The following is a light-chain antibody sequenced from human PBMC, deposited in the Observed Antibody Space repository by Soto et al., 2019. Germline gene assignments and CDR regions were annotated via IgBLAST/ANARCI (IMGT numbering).Light chain of an antibody. CDR3: LQDINYPWT. CDR2: DDS. CDR1: QSISSW. Sequence: DMQMTQSPSTLSASLGERVTITCRASQSISSWLAWYQQKTGKAPKILIYDDSSLESGVPSRFSGSGSGTDLNLAISRLQPEDSATYYCLQDINYPWTFGQGTKVDIK. V-gene: IGKV1-5*01. J-gene: IGKJ1*01.